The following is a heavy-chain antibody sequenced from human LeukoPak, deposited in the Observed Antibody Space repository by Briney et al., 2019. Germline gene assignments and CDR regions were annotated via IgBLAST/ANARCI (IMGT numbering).Heavy chain of an antibody. CDR1: GGSISSYY. CDR3: ARSPVYDSSGYYVG. V-gene: IGHV4-59*01. CDR2: IYYSGST. Sequence: SETLSLTCTVSGGSISSYYWSWIRQPPGKGLDWIGYIYYSGSTNYNPSLKSRVTISVDTSKNQFSLKLSSVTAADTAVYYCARSPVYDSSGYYVGWGQGTLVTVSS. J-gene: IGHJ4*02. D-gene: IGHD3-22*01.